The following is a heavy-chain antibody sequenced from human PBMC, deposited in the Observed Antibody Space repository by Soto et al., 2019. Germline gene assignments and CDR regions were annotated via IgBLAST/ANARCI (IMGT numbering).Heavy chain of an antibody. CDR1: GFTFSSYG. CDR2: ISYDGSNK. Sequence: PGGSLRLSCAASGFTFSSYGMHWVRQAPGKGLEWVAVISYDGSNKYYADSVKGRFTISRDNSKNTLYLQMNSLRAEDTAVYYCAKDRDYDSSGYDGAYDYWGQGTLVTVS. D-gene: IGHD3-22*01. V-gene: IGHV3-30*18. J-gene: IGHJ4*02. CDR3: AKDRDYDSSGYDGAYDY.